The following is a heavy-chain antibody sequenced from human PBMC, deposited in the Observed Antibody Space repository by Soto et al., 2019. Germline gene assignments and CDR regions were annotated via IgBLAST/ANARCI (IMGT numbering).Heavy chain of an antibody. V-gene: IGHV3-9*01. Sequence: GGSLRLSCAASGFTFDDYAMHWVRQAPGKGLEWVSGISWNSGSIGYADSVKGRFTISRDNAKNPLYLQMNSLRAEDTALYYCAKVADYDFWSGLDYWGQGTLVTVSS. J-gene: IGHJ4*02. D-gene: IGHD3-3*01. CDR1: GFTFDDYA. CDR3: AKVADYDFWSGLDY. CDR2: ISWNSGSI.